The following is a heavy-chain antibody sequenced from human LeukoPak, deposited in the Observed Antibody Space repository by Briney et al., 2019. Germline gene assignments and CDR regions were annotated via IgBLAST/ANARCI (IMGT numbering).Heavy chain of an antibody. CDR2: INHSGST. D-gene: IGHD2-8*02. Sequence: PSETLSLTCAVCGSFSGYYWSWIRQPPGKGLEWIGEINHSGSTNYNPSLKSRVTISVDTSKNQFSLKLSSVTAADTAVYYCARGLWWCSTRRGCWFDPWGQGTLVTVSS. CDR3: ARGLWWCSTRRGCWFDP. CDR1: GSFSGYY. V-gene: IGHV4-34*01. J-gene: IGHJ5*02.